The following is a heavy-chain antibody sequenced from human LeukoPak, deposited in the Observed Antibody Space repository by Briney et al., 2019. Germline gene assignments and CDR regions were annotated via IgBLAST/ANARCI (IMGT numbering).Heavy chain of an antibody. D-gene: IGHD5-18*01. Sequence: SQTPSLTCTVSGDSISSGGYYWTWIRQHPGKGLEWIGYIYYSGSTYYNPSLKSRVTISVDTSKNQFSLKLNSATAADTAVYYCARGGYNYGYAQDWFDSWGQGTLVTVSS. J-gene: IGHJ5*01. CDR3: ARGGYNYGYAQDWFDS. CDR2: IYYSGST. V-gene: IGHV4-31*03. CDR1: GDSISSGGYY.